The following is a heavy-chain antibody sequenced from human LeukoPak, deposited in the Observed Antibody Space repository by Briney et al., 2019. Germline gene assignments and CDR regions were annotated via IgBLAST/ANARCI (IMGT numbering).Heavy chain of an antibody. J-gene: IGHJ6*02. V-gene: IGHV3-21*01. CDR2: ISSSSSYI. Sequence: GGSLRLSCAASGFTFSSYSMNWVRQAPGKGLEWVSSISSSSSYIYYADSVKGRFTISRDNSKNTLYLQMNSLRAEDTAVYYCARVPYDFWSGYYTNYYYYGMDVWGQGTTVTVSS. CDR1: GFTFSSYS. CDR3: ARVPYDFWSGYYTNYYYYGMDV. D-gene: IGHD3-3*01.